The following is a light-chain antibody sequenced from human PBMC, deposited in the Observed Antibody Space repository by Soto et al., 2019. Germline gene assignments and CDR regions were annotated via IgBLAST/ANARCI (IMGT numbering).Light chain of an antibody. CDR2: SNN. CDR1: SSNIGGNT. Sequence: QAVVTQPPSASGTPGQRVTISCSGSSSNIGGNTVNWYQQLPGTAPKLLIYSNNQRPSGVPDRFSGSKSGTSACLAISGLQSEDEADYYCAVWDDSLSGQVFGGGTKLTVL. J-gene: IGLJ2*01. V-gene: IGLV1-44*01. CDR3: AVWDDSLSGQV.